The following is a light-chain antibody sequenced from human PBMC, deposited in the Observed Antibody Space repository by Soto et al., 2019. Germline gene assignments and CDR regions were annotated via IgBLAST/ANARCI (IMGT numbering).Light chain of an antibody. J-gene: IGKJ2*01. CDR3: QQTHSIPLT. CDR1: QSITNY. Sequence: DLQMTQSPSSLSASVGDRVTITCRASQSITNYLNWYQQKPGKAPKLLIYAASSLQSGVPSRFSGSGSGTDFTLTISSLQPEDFATYHCQQTHSIPLTFGQGTKVEIK. CDR2: AAS. V-gene: IGKV1-39*01.